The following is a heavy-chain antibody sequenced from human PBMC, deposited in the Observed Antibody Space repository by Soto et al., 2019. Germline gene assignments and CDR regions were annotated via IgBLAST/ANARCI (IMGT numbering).Heavy chain of an antibody. CDR1: GFTFSDQY. D-gene: IGHD2-15*01. V-gene: IGHV3-11*01. Sequence: GGSLRLSCAASGFTFSDQYMSCIHQAPGKGLEWVSYISSNGSTIYDADSVKGRFTISKDNAKNSLYLQMNSLRAEDTAVYYCARARVVVAATDAFDIWGQGTMVTVSS. CDR3: ARARVVVAATDAFDI. J-gene: IGHJ3*02. CDR2: ISSNGSTI.